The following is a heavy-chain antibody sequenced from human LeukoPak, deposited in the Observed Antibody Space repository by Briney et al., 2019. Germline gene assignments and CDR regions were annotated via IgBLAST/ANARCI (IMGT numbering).Heavy chain of an antibody. Sequence: ASVKVSCKASGGTFSSYAISWVRQAPGQGLEWMGRIIPILGIANYAQKFQGRVTITADKSTSTAYMELSSLRSEDTAVYYRASTYGSGNAFDIWGQGTMVTVPS. CDR3: ASTYGSGNAFDI. CDR1: GGTFSSYA. V-gene: IGHV1-69*04. J-gene: IGHJ3*02. CDR2: IIPILGIA. D-gene: IGHD3-10*01.